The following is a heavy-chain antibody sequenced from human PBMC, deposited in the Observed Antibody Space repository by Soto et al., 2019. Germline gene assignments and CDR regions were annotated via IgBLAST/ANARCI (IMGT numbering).Heavy chain of an antibody. CDR3: ARGGGTIFAPLP. CDR1: GYTFSSIG. J-gene: IGHJ5*02. CDR2: IDPNSGAT. V-gene: IGHV1-2*04. Sequence: ASVKVSCKASGYTFSSIGISWVRQAPGQGLEWMGWIDPNSGATKYAQKFQGLVTLTRDTSIRTAYMELTSLRSDDTAVYYCARGGGTIFAPLPWGQGTLVTVSS. D-gene: IGHD1-1*01.